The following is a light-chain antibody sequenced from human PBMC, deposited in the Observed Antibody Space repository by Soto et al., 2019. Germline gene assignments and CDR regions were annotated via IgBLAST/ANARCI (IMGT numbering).Light chain of an antibody. V-gene: IGKV3-20*01. CDR2: GAS. CDR3: QQYGSSPPR. CDR1: QSVSSSY. J-gene: IGKJ1*01. Sequence: EMVVTQSPGTLSLSPGERATLSCRASQSVSSSYLAWYQQKPGQAPMLLIYGASSRATGIPDRFSGSGSGRDFTLTISRLEPEDFAVYYCQQYGSSPPRFGQGTKVEIK.